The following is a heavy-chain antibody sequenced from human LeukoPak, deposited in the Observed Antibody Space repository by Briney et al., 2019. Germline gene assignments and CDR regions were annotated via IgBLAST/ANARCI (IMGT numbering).Heavy chain of an antibody. J-gene: IGHJ1*01. V-gene: IGHV3-11*01. Sequence: GGSLRLSCAASGFTFSDYYMSWIRQAPGKGLEWVSYISSSGSTIYYADSVKGRFTISRDNAKNSLYLQMNSLRAEDTAVYYCAKDPLRARPSEYFQHWGQGTLVTVSS. CDR1: GFTFSDYY. D-gene: IGHD6-6*01. CDR2: ISSSGSTI. CDR3: AKDPLRARPSEYFQH.